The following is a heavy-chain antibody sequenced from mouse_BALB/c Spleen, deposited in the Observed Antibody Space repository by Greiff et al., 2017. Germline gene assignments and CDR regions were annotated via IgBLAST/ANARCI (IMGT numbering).Heavy chain of an antibody. CDR1: GFTFSSYA. CDR3: ARFYYDYDYFDY. CDR2: ISSGGST. D-gene: IGHD2-4*01. Sequence: EVQRVESGGGLVKPGGSLKLSCAASGFTFSSYAMSWVRQTPEKRLEWVASISSGGSTYYPDSVKGRFTISRDNARNILYLQMSSLRSEDTAMYYCARFYYDYDYFDYWGQGTTLTVSS. J-gene: IGHJ2*01. V-gene: IGHV5-6-5*01.